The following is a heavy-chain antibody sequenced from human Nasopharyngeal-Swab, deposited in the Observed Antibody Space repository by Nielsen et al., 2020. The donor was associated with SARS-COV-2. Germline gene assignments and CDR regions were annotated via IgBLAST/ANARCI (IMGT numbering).Heavy chain of an antibody. V-gene: IGHV1-3*01. J-gene: IGHJ3*02. Sequence: ASVKVSCKASGYTFTSYAMHLVRQAPGQRLEWMGWINAGNGNTKYSQKFQGRVTITRDTSASTAYMELSSLRSEDTAVYYCARVGRGFHDAAFDIWGQGTMVTVSS. D-gene: IGHD1-26*01. CDR3: ARVGRGFHDAAFDI. CDR2: INAGNGNT. CDR1: GYTFTSYA.